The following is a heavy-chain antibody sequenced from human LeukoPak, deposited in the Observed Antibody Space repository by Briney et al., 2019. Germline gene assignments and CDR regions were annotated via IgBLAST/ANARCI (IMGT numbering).Heavy chain of an antibody. CDR1: GGSINRSSRYY. CDR3: ARHVPSTIFFNWFDP. Sequence: PPETLSLTCTVSGGSINRSSRYYWGWIRQPPGKGLEWIGSIFYSGSTYYNPSLKSRVTISVDTSNNQFSLKLTPVTAADTAVYYCARHVPSTIFFNWFDPWGQGTLVTVSS. V-gene: IGHV4-39*01. D-gene: IGHD3-3*01. CDR2: IFYSGST. J-gene: IGHJ5*02.